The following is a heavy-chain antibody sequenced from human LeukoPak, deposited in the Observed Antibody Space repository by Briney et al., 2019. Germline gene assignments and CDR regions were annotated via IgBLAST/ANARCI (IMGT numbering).Heavy chain of an antibody. CDR3: ARDSGGWFLGDAFDI. Sequence: SETLSLTCSVSDDSITMYYWTWIRQPPGKGLEWIGYIYYSGSTNYNPSLKSRVTISVDTSKNQFSLKLSSVTAADTAVYYCARDSGGWFLGDAFDIWGQGTMVTVSS. J-gene: IGHJ3*02. V-gene: IGHV4-59*01. CDR2: IYYSGST. D-gene: IGHD6-19*01. CDR1: DDSITMYY.